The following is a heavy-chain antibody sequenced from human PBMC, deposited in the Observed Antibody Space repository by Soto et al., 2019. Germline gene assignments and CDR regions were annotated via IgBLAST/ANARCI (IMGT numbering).Heavy chain of an antibody. J-gene: IGHJ4*02. CDR2: IYHSGST. CDR1: GGSISSGGYS. CDR3: ARRGGADGIIAAAGTGFDY. D-gene: IGHD6-13*01. Sequence: QLQLQESGSGLVKPSQTLSLTCAVSGGSISSGGYSWSWIRQPPGKGLEWIGYIYHSGSTYYNPPLQSRVTISVDRVRNQFSLKLSSVAAADTAVYYCARRGGADGIIAAAGTGFDYWGQGTLVTVSS. V-gene: IGHV4-30-2*01.